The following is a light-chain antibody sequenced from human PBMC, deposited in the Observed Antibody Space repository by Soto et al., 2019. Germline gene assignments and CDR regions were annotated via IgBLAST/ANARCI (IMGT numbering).Light chain of an antibody. CDR2: EVS. Sequence: QSALAQPSSVSGSPGQSITISCTGTSTDVGGYNYVSWYQHHPGKAPKLMIHEVSNRPSGVSNRFSGSKSGNTASLTISGLQAEDEADYYCSSYTSSSTRVFGTGTKVTVL. CDR3: SSYTSSSTRV. CDR1: STDVGGYNY. V-gene: IGLV2-14*01. J-gene: IGLJ1*01.